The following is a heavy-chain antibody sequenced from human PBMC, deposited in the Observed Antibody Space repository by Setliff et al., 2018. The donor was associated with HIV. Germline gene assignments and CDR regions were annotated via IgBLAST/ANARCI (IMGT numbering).Heavy chain of an antibody. CDR2: ITDSGSTT. CDR3: ARVAGTTFPYYFDY. J-gene: IGHJ4*02. Sequence: GGSLRLSCAASGFTFSNFAMSWVRLTPGKGLEWVSGITDSGSTTYYDDSVKGRFTISRDNSKNTLYLQMNSLRAEDTAVYYCARVAGTTFPYYFDYWGQGTLVTVSS. CDR1: GFTFSNFA. D-gene: IGHD1-7*01. V-gene: IGHV3-23*01.